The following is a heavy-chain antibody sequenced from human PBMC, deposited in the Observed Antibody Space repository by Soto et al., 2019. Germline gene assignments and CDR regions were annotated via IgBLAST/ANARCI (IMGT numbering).Heavy chain of an antibody. CDR3: ARATQSYYDTSGYSMTFDY. CDR2: IGAAGDT. Sequence: GGSLRLSCAASGFTFRTYDMHWVPQVTGKGLEWVSTIGAAGDTSYLGSVKGQFTISRENAKNSLYLRLNSLRAGDTAVYYCARATQSYYDTSGYSMTFDYWGQGTLVTVSS. V-gene: IGHV3-13*01. CDR1: GFTFRTYD. J-gene: IGHJ4*02. D-gene: IGHD3-22*01.